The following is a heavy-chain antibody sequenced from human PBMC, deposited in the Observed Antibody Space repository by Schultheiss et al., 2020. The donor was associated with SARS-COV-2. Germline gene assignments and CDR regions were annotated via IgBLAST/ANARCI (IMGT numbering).Heavy chain of an antibody. CDR2: IYYSGST. J-gene: IGHJ5*02. Sequence: SETLSLTCTVSGGSISSGGYYWSWIRQHPGKGLEWIGYIYYSGSTNYNPSLKSRVTISVDTSKNQFSLKLSSVTAADTAVYYCARSSAKNSSGWSWGQGTLVTVSS. CDR3: ARSSAKNSSGWS. CDR1: GGSISSGGYY. V-gene: IGHV4-61*08. D-gene: IGHD6-19*01.